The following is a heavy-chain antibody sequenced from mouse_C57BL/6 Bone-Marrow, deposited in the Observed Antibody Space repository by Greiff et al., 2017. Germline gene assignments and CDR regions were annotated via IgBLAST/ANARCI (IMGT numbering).Heavy chain of an antibody. CDR3: AKGSNYAMDY. J-gene: IGHJ4*01. D-gene: IGHD5-1*01. Sequence: VHLQQSGAELMKPGASVKLSCTATGYTFTGYWIEGVKQRPGQGLEWIGNIKPSNGGTNYNEKFKSKATLTVDKSSSTAYMQLSSLTSEDSAVYYCAKGSNYAMDYWGQGTSVTVSS. CDR2: IKPSNGGT. CDR1: GYTFTGYW. V-gene: IGHV1-53*01.